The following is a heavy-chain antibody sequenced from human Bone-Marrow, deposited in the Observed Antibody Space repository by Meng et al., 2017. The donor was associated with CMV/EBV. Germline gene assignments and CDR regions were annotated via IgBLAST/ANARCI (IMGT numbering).Heavy chain of an antibody. CDR3: TRGYTTSRDYYFDY. J-gene: IGHJ4*02. Sequence: GESLKISCAASGFNFDEYAMNWVRQAPGKGLEWMGFIRSRAYGGTPEYAASVKGRFTISREDSKSIAYLQINSLKTEDTAMFYCTRGYTTSRDYYFDYWGQGTLVTVSS. V-gene: IGHV3-49*04. D-gene: IGHD3-16*02. CDR1: GFNFDEYA. CDR2: IRSRAYGGTP.